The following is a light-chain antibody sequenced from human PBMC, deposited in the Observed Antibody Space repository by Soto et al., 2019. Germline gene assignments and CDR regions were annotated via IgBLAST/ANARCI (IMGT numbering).Light chain of an antibody. CDR1: QDISNY. V-gene: IGKV1-27*01. Sequence: DIQMTQSPSSLSASAGDRVTITCRASQDISNYLAWYQQTPGKVPKVLIYAASTLQSGVPSRFSGSGSGTDFTLTISNLQPEDVATYYCQKYDSVPLTFGGGTRWIS. CDR2: AAS. J-gene: IGKJ4*01. CDR3: QKYDSVPLT.